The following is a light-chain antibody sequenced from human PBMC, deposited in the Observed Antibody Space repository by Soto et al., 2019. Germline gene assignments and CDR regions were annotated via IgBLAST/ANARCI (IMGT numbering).Light chain of an antibody. Sequence: QSALTQPPSASGSPGQSVTLSCTGTSSDVGGYKYVSWYQQHPGKAPKLMIFEVNKRPSGVPDRFSGSKSGNTASLTVSGLQAEDEADYYCSSYAGSNNLGVFGTGTKLTVL. J-gene: IGLJ1*01. CDR2: EVN. CDR3: SSYAGSNNLGV. CDR1: SSDVGGYKY. V-gene: IGLV2-8*01.